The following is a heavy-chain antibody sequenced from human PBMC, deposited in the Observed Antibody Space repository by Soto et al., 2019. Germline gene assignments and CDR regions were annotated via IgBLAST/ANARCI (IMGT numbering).Heavy chain of an antibody. CDR3: ARHLYGSGIVGQH. V-gene: IGHV4-39*01. D-gene: IGHD3-10*01. J-gene: IGHJ1*01. CDR1: GGSISSSNYN. Sequence: QLQLQESGPGLVKPSETLYLTCTVSGGSISSSNYNWGWIRQPPGKGLEWIGSIYYTGNTYYNPSLKSRVTISVDTSKNQFSLKLSSVTAADTAVYYCARHLYGSGIVGQHWGQGTLVTVSS. CDR2: IYYTGNT.